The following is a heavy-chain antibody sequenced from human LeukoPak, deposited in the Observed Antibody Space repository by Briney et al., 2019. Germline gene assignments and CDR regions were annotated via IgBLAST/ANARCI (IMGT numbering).Heavy chain of an antibody. D-gene: IGHD6-13*01. CDR1: GFTFSSFG. CDR2: IWYDASNK. CDR3: VRGVGVSRFNYFDP. V-gene: IGHV3-33*01. J-gene: IGHJ5*02. Sequence: AGGSLRLSCAASGFTFSSFGMHWVRQAPGKGLEWVAVIWYDASNKYYADSVKGRFTISRDNSKNTLFLQMSSLRDDDTAVYYCVRGVGVSRFNYFDPWGQGTLVIVSS.